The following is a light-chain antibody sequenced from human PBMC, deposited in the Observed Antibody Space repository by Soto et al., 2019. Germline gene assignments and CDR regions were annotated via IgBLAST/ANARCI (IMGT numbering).Light chain of an antibody. CDR2: KAS. CDR1: QSISSW. Sequence: DIQMTQSPSTLSASVGDRVTITCRASQSISSWLAWYQQKPGKAPKLLIYKASSLESGVRARFSGSGSGTEFTLTISRLQPDDFATYYFQQYNSYLYTFGQGTRLEIK. V-gene: IGKV1-5*03. CDR3: QQYNSYLYT. J-gene: IGKJ5*01.